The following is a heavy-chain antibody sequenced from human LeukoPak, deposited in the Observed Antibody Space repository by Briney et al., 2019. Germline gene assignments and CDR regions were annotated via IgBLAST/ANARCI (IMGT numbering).Heavy chain of an antibody. CDR2: ISDDGSDK. V-gene: IGHV3-30*03. CDR1: GFTFSSNA. CDR3: AAIKY. D-gene: IGHD3-9*01. J-gene: IGHJ4*02. Sequence: GGSLRLSCAASGFTFSSNAMRWVRQAPGKGLEWVAVISDDGSDKYYVDSVEGRFTISRDNSKNTLYLQMNSLRAEDTAVYYCAAIKYWGQGTQVTVSP.